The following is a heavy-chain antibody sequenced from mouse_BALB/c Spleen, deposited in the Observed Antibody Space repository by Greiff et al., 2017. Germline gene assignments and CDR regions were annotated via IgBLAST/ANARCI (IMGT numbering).Heavy chain of an antibody. V-gene: IGHV2-9*02. J-gene: IGHJ3*01. CDR3: TREGLHGYYWFAY. Sequence: QVQLQQSGPGLVAPSQCLSITCTVSGFSLTSYGVHWVRQPPGKGLEWLGVICAGGSTNYNSALMSRLSISKDNSKSQVFLKMNSLQTDDTAMYYGTREGLHGYYWFAYWGQGTLVTVSA. D-gene: IGHD2-3*01. CDR1: GFSLTSYG. CDR2: ICAGGST.